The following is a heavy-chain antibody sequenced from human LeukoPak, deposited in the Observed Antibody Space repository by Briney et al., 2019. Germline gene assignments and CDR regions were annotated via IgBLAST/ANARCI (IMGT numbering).Heavy chain of an antibody. J-gene: IGHJ6*03. D-gene: IGHD2-15*01. Sequence: ASVKVSCKASGYTFTGYGISWVRQAPGQGLEWMGWISAYNGNTNYAPKFQGRVSMTRDTSISTAYMELSRLRSDDTAVYYCARGVVAATFYYYMDVWGKGTTVTVSS. CDR1: GYTFTGYG. CDR2: ISAYNGNT. V-gene: IGHV1-18*01. CDR3: ARGVVAATFYYYMDV.